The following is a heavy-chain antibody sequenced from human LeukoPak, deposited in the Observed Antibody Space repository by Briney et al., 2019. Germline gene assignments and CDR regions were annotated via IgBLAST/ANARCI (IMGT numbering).Heavy chain of an antibody. Sequence: ASVKDSCKASGYTFTTYYMHWARQAPGQGLEWMGIINPSGGSTTYAQKFQGRVTMTRDMSTSTVYMELSSLRSEDTAVYYCARGFQSPRSGWLYWGQGTLVTVSS. CDR1: GYTFTTYY. J-gene: IGHJ4*02. D-gene: IGHD6-19*01. CDR2: INPSGGST. V-gene: IGHV1-46*01. CDR3: ARGFQSPRSGWLY.